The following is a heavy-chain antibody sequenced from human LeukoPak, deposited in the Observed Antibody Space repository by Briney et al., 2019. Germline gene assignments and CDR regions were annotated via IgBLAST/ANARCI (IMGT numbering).Heavy chain of an antibody. Sequence: GGSLRLSCAASGLTFSSYSMNWVRQAPGQGLVWVSRIKGDGISTNYADSVKGRFTISRDIAKNTLYLQMNSLRAEDTGVYYCAKDHYWSIDYWGRGTLVTVSS. CDR2: IKGDGIST. CDR1: GLTFSSYS. J-gene: IGHJ4*02. D-gene: IGHD3-3*01. V-gene: IGHV3-74*01. CDR3: AKDHYWSIDY.